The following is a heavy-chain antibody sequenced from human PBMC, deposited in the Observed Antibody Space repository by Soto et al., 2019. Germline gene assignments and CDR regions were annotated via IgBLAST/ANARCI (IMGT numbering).Heavy chain of an antibody. V-gene: IGHV3-23*01. J-gene: IGHJ4*02. CDR2: ISGSRGST. D-gene: IGHD3-22*01. CDR1: GFTFSSYA. Sequence: GGSLRLSCAASGFTFSSYAMSWVRQAPGKGLEWVSTISGSRGSTYYADSVRGRFTISRDNSKHTLYLQMSSLRAEDTAIYYCAKRGHYYDSSGYYYYFDYWGQGTLVTVSS. CDR3: AKRGHYYDSSGYYYYFDY.